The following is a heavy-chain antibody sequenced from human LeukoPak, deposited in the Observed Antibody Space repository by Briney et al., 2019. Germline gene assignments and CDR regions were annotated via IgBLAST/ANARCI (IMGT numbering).Heavy chain of an antibody. CDR1: GGTFSSYA. Sequence: VASVKVSCKASGGTFSSYAISWVRQAPGQGLEWMGRIIPILGIANYAQKFQGRVTITADKSTSTAYMELSSLRSEDTAVYYCASNTYYYDSSGYTFDYWGQGTLVTVPS. CDR2: IIPILGIA. CDR3: ASNTYYYDSSGYTFDY. V-gene: IGHV1-69*04. J-gene: IGHJ4*02. D-gene: IGHD3-22*01.